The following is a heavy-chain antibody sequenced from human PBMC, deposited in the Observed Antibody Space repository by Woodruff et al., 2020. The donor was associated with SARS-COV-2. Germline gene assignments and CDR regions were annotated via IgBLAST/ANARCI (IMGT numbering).Heavy chain of an antibody. CDR3: ARDFDVGSGYLLRTPGYFDY. Sequence: INPSGGSTSYAQKFQGRVTMTRDTSTSTVFMELSSLRSEDTAVYYCARDFDVGSGYLLRTPGYFDYWGQGTLV. D-gene: IGHD3-22*01. CDR2: INPSGGST. J-gene: IGHJ4*02. V-gene: IGHV1-46*01.